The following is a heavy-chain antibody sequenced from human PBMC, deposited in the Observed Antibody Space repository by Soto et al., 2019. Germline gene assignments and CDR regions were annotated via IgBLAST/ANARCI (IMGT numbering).Heavy chain of an antibody. CDR1: GFTFSSYA. D-gene: IGHD1-26*01. CDR2: ISYDGSNK. Sequence: GGSLRLSCAASGFTFSSYAMHWVRQAPGKGLEGVSVISYDGSNKYYADSVKGRFTISRDNSKNTLYLQMNSLRAEDTAVYYCARDTTLYYYYGMDVWGQGTTVTVSS. CDR3: ARDTTLYYYYGMDV. V-gene: IGHV3-30-3*01. J-gene: IGHJ6*02.